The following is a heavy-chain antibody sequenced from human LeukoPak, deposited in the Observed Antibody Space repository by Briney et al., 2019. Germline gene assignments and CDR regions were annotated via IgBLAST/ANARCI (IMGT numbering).Heavy chain of an antibody. CDR2: IRYDGSNK. J-gene: IGHJ4*02. Sequence: GGSLRLSCAASGFSFSSYGMHWVRQAPGKGLEWVAFIRYDGSNKYYADSVKGRFTISRDNSKNTLDLQMTSLRAEDTAVYYCAKCSGSYNPLSDYWGQGILVTVSS. CDR3: AKCSGSYNPLSDY. CDR1: GFSFSSYG. D-gene: IGHD3-10*02. V-gene: IGHV3-30*02.